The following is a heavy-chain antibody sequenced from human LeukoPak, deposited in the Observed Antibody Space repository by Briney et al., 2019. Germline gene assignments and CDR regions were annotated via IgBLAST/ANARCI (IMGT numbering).Heavy chain of an antibody. CDR3: ARDFYYYGSGSYPPNFDY. D-gene: IGHD3-10*01. Sequence: ASVKVSCKASGYTFTSYYMHWVRQAPGQGLEWMGIINPSGGSTSYAQKFQGRVTMTRDMSTSTVYMELSSLRSEDTAVYYCARDFYYYGSGSYPPNFDYWGQGTLVTVSS. CDR1: GYTFTSYY. V-gene: IGHV1-46*01. CDR2: INPSGGST. J-gene: IGHJ4*02.